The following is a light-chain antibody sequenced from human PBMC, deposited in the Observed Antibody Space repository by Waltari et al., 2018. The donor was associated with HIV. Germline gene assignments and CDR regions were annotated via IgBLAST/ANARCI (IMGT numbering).Light chain of an antibody. V-gene: IGLV2-14*01. CDR3: SSFATSDTLL. CDR1: SDDIGLYNF. Sequence: QSALTQPASVSGSPGQSITISCTGTSDDIGLYNFVSCYQKHPDKAPQLIIYGITNRPSGVSYRFSGSKSDNTASLTISGLQAEDEADYYCSSFATSDTLLFGGGTKLTVL. CDR2: GIT. J-gene: IGLJ2*01.